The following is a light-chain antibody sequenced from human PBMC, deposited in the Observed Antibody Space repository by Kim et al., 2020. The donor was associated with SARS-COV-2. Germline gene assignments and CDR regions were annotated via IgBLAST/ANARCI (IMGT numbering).Light chain of an antibody. Sequence: DIQMTQSPSTLSASVVDRVTITCLASQSISSWLAWYQQKPGKAPKLLIYKASSLESGVPSRFSGSGSGKEFTLTISSLQPDDFATYYCQQYNSYWTFGQGTKVDIK. J-gene: IGKJ1*01. V-gene: IGKV1-5*03. CDR3: QQYNSYWT. CDR2: KAS. CDR1: QSISSW.